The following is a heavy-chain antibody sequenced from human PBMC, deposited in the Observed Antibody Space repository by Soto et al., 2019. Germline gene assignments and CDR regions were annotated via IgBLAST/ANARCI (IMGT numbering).Heavy chain of an antibody. CDR1: GGTFSSYT. CDR2: IIPILGIA. Sequence: ASVKVSCKASGGTFSSYTISWVRQAPGQGLEWMGRIIPILGIANYAQKFQGRVTITADKSTSTAYMELSSLRSEDTAVYYCASHPPDYGDYHDPWGQGTLVTVSS. CDR3: ASHPPDYGDYHDP. V-gene: IGHV1-69*02. D-gene: IGHD4-17*01. J-gene: IGHJ5*02.